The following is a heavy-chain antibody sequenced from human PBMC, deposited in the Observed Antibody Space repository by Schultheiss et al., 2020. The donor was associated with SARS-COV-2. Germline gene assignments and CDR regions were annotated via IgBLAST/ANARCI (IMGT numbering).Heavy chain of an antibody. D-gene: IGHD6-13*01. CDR2: INPNSGGT. V-gene: IGHV1-2*02. CDR1: GYTFTGYY. J-gene: IGHJ6*02. Sequence: ASVKVSCKASGYTFTGYYMHWVRQAPGQGLEWMGWINPNSGGTNYAQKFQGRVTMTRDTSTSTVYMELSSLRSEDTAVYYCARDVSAAGSSYYYYYYGMDVWGQGTMVTVSS. CDR3: ARDVSAAGSSYYYYYYGMDV.